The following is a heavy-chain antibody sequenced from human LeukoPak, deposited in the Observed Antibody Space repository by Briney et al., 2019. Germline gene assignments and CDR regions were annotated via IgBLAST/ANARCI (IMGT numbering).Heavy chain of an antibody. CDR2: ISWNSGSI. Sequence: LSGGSLRLSCAASGFTFDDYAMHWVRQAPGKGLEWVSGISWNSGSIGYADSVKGRFTISRDNAKNSLYLQMNSLRAEDTALYYCAKDGGGGYSSSWYALSGWFDPWGQGTLVTVSS. CDR1: GFTFDDYA. J-gene: IGHJ5*02. D-gene: IGHD6-13*01. V-gene: IGHV3-9*01. CDR3: AKDGGGGYSSSWYALSGWFDP.